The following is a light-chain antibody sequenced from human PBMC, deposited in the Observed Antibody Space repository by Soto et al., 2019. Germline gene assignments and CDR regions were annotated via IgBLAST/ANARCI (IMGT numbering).Light chain of an antibody. CDR3: QQSDSTSPLT. J-gene: IGKJ4*01. Sequence: DFQMTQYPSPLSASLGDRFTITCRASQSISSWLAWYQQKPGKAPKLLIYAASSLQSGVPSRFSGSGSGTDFTLTISIPQPEDFAAYYCQQSDSTSPLTFGGGTKVDIK. CDR1: QSISSW. V-gene: IGKV1-39*01. CDR2: AAS.